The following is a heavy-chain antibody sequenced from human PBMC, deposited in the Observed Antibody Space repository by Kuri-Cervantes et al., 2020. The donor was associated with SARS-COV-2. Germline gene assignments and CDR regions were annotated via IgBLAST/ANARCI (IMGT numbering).Heavy chain of an antibody. CDR1: GGSISSGGYS. CDR3: ARDRGYSGTSYYYFDY. Sequence: SETLSLTCAVSGGSISSGGYSWSWIRQPPGKGLEWIGYIYHSGSTNYNPSLKSRVTISVDTSKNQFSLKLSSVTAADTAVYFCARDRGYSGTSYYYFDYWGQGTLVTVSS. V-gene: IGHV4-30-2*01. D-gene: IGHD1-26*01. CDR2: IYHSGST. J-gene: IGHJ4*02.